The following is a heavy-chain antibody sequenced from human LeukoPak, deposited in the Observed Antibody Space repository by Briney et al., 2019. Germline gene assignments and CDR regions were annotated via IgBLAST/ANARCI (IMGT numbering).Heavy chain of an antibody. CDR3: ARDTLSAYCGGDCWGY. Sequence: KTSETLSLTCSVSGGSISSSSYYWGWIHQPPGKGLEWIATINYSGTTYYNPSLKSRVTISVDTSKNQFSLKLSSVTAADTAVYYCARDTLSAYCGGDCWGYWGQGTLVTVSS. D-gene: IGHD2-21*02. CDR2: INYSGTT. V-gene: IGHV4-39*07. J-gene: IGHJ4*02. CDR1: GGSISSSSYY.